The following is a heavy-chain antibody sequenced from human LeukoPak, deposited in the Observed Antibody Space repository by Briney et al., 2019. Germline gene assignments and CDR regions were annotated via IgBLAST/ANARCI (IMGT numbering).Heavy chain of an antibody. Sequence: SETLSLTCAVYGGAFSGYYWSWIRQPPGEGLEWIVEINHSGSTNYNPSLKSRVTISVDTSKNQFSLKLSSVTAADTAVYYCARGVDTAMVDPPFDYWGQGTLVTVSS. J-gene: IGHJ4*02. CDR2: INHSGST. D-gene: IGHD5-18*01. CDR3: ARGVDTAMVDPPFDY. V-gene: IGHV4-34*01. CDR1: GGAFSGYY.